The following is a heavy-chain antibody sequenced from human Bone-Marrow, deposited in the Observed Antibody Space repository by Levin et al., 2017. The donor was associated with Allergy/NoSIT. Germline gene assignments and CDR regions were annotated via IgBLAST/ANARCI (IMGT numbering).Heavy chain of an antibody. Sequence: RWGVLRLSCIVSGGSISTSDYYWAWIRQSPGKGLEWMGSIHYTGSAFYHPSLKGRVTMSIDTSKDQFSLELNSLTAADTAVYFCARRVVTTRIIDLWGQGTLVNVSS. CDR2: IHYTGSA. CDR1: GGSISTSDYY. CDR3: ARRVVTTRIIDL. J-gene: IGHJ5*02. V-gene: IGHV4-39*01. D-gene: IGHD2-21*02.